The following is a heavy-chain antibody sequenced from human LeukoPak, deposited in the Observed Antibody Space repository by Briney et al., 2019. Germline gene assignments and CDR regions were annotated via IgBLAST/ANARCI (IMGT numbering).Heavy chain of an antibody. Sequence: ASVKVSCKTSGYTFSGYYMHWVRQAPGQGLEWMGWINPNSGGTNYARKFQGRVTMTRDTSISTAYMELSRLRSDDTALYYCARDFTGLLPPSYYFDYWGQGTLVTVSS. CDR1: GYTFSGYY. J-gene: IGHJ4*02. V-gene: IGHV1-2*02. CDR3: ARDFTGLLPPSYYFDY. CDR2: INPNSGGT. D-gene: IGHD2-15*01.